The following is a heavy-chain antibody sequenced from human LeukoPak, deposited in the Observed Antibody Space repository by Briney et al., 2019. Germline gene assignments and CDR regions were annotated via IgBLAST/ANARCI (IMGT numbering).Heavy chain of an antibody. J-gene: IGHJ4*02. Sequence: PGGSLRLSCAASGFTFSSYGMSWVRQAPGKGLEWVANIKQDGSEKYYVDSVRGRFTISRDNAKNSLYLQVNSLRAEDTAVFYCARSRSGWSPGYYFDYWGQGTLVTVSS. CDR1: GFTFSSYG. V-gene: IGHV3-7*01. D-gene: IGHD6-19*01. CDR3: ARSRSGWSPGYYFDY. CDR2: IKQDGSEK.